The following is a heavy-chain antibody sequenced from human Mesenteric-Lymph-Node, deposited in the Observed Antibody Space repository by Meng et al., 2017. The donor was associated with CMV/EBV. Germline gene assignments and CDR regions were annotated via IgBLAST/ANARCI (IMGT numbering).Heavy chain of an antibody. CDR1: GGSVSSESYY. V-gene: IGHV4-61*01. J-gene: IGHJ4*02. CDR3: ARGQSYDSLDY. D-gene: IGHD3-16*01. CDR2: VYYSGST. Sequence: SETLSLTCTVSGGSVSSESYYWNWIRQPPGKGLEWIGYVYYSGSTKYNPSLKSRVTISADTSKNQFSLKLSSVTAADTAVYYCARGQSYDSLDYWGQGTLVTVSS.